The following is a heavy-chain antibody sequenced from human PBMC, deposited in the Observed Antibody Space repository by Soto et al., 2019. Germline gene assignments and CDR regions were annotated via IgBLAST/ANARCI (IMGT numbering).Heavy chain of an antibody. J-gene: IGHJ4*02. Sequence: ASVKVSCKASGYTFTSYDINWVRQATGQGLEWMGWMNPNSGNTGYAQKFQGRVTMTRNTSISTAYMELSSLRAEDTAVYYCAKPHRYCTNGVCYNRGLGNDYWGQGTLVTVSS. V-gene: IGHV1-8*01. CDR3: AKPHRYCTNGVCYNRGLGNDY. CDR2: MNPNSGNT. CDR1: GYTFTSYD. D-gene: IGHD2-8*01.